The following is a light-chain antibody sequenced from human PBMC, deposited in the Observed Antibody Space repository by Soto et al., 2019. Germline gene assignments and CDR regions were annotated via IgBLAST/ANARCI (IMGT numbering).Light chain of an antibody. V-gene: IGKV3-11*01. CDR1: QSVSSY. Sequence: EILFTQSPATLSLSPGERATPSCRASQSVSSYLAWYQQKPGQAPRLLIYDASNRATGVPARFSGSGSGTDFTLTISSLEPEDFAVYYCQQRSNWPSLTFGGGTKVDIK. CDR3: QQRSNWPSLT. CDR2: DAS. J-gene: IGKJ4*01.